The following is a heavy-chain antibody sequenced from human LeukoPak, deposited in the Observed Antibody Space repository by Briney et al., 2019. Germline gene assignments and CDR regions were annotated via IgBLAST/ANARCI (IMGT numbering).Heavy chain of an antibody. CDR1: GFTFTAYL. J-gene: IGHJ4*02. V-gene: IGHV3-30-3*01. CDR2: MSSDGNAM. Sequence: GRSLRLSRAASGFTFTAYLIHWVRQAPGKGLEWVAVMSSDGNAMFYADSVKGRFTISRDNSKNTLYLQMNSLRAEDTAVYYCVRESEYYFDHSASFDYWGQGTLVTVSS. D-gene: IGHD3-22*01. CDR3: VRESEYYFDHSASFDY.